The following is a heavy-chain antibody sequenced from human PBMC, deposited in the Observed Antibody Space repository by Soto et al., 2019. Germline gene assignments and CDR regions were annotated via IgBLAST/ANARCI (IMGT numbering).Heavy chain of an antibody. CDR2: ISSSNSHI. Sequence: GGSLRLSCTGSRFTFSSYAMNWVRQAPGKGLEWDSSISSSNSHIYYADSVKGRFTISRDNAKNSLYLQMNSLRVEDTAVYYCARDHIASGLTMPPGWFDPWGQGTLVTVSS. J-gene: IGHJ5*02. CDR1: RFTFSSYA. V-gene: IGHV3-21*01. D-gene: IGHD3-10*01. CDR3: ARDHIASGLTMPPGWFDP.